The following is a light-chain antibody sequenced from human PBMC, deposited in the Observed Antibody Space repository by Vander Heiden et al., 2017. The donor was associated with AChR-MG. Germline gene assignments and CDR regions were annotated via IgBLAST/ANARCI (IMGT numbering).Light chain of an antibody. CDR3: QSYDSSRNAII. CDR2: ANN. J-gene: IGLJ2*01. Sequence: SVLTQPPSVSAAPGQSVRISCPGSSAHIEAAYDVLWYLQFPGSAPKLLIIANNSRPAGVPDRFSGSKSVTSTSLAITGLQAEDEADYYCQSYDSSRNAIIFGGGTKLTVL. V-gene: IGLV1-40*01. CDR1: SAHIEAAYD.